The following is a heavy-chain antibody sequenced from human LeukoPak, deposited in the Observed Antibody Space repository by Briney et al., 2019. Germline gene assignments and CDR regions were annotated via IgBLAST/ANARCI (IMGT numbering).Heavy chain of an antibody. D-gene: IGHD3-22*01. CDR1: GFTFSDYY. CDR3: ARDQGHYYDSSGLRQRTDAFDI. Sequence: GGSLRLSCAASGFTFSDYYMSWIRQAPGKGLEWVSYISSSGSTIYYADSVKGRFTISRDNAKNSPYLQMNSLRAEDTAVYYCARDQGHYYDSSGLRQRTDAFDIWAKGQWSPSLQ. J-gene: IGHJ3*02. V-gene: IGHV3-11*01. CDR2: ISSSGSTI.